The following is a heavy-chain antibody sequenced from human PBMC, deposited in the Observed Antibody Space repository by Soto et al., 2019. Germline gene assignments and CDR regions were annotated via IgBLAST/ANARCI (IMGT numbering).Heavy chain of an antibody. V-gene: IGHV1-69*13. Sequence: SVKVSCKASGGTFSSYAISWVRQAPGQGLEWMGGIIPIFGTANYAQKFQGRVTITADESTSTAYMELSSLRSEDTAVYYCASPTYSSSCELGYYYGMDVWGQGTTVTVSS. CDR1: GGTFSSYA. J-gene: IGHJ6*02. CDR2: IIPIFGTA. D-gene: IGHD6-6*01. CDR3: ASPTYSSSCELGYYYGMDV.